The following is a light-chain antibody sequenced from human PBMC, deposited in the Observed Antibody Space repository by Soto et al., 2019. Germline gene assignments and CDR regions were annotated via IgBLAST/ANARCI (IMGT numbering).Light chain of an antibody. J-gene: IGKJ1*01. Sequence: DIVMTQSPDSLAVSLGERATINCKSSQSVLYSSNNKNYLAWYQQKPGQPPKLLIYWASTRESGVPDRFSGSGSGTDFTLTISSLQAADVAVYYCQQYYSTLVWTFGQGTKVEIK. CDR3: QQYYSTLVWT. CDR1: QSVLYSSNNKNY. CDR2: WAS. V-gene: IGKV4-1*01.